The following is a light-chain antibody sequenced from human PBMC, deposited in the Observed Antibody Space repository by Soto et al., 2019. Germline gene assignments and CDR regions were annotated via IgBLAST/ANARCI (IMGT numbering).Light chain of an antibody. Sequence: QSVLTQPRSVSGSPGQSVTISCTGTSSDVGGYNYVSWYQQHPGKAPKLMIYDVSKRPSGVPDRFSGSKSGNTASLTISGLQAADEADYYCCSYAGSSYVFGTGTKLTVL. CDR2: DVS. J-gene: IGLJ1*01. CDR3: CSYAGSSYV. V-gene: IGLV2-11*01. CDR1: SSDVGGYNY.